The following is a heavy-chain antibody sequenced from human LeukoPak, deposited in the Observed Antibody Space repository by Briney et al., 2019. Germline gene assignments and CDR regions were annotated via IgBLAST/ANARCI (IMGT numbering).Heavy chain of an antibody. CDR3: AREYSSSWYDDAFDI. CDR1: GFTFSSYS. D-gene: IGHD6-13*01. Sequence: GGSLRLSCAASGFTFSSYSMNWVRQAPGKGLEWVSSISSSSSYIYYADSVKGRFTISRDNAKNSPYLQMNSLRAEDTAVYYCAREYSSSWYDDAFDIWGQGTMVTVSS. CDR2: ISSSSSYI. V-gene: IGHV3-21*01. J-gene: IGHJ3*02.